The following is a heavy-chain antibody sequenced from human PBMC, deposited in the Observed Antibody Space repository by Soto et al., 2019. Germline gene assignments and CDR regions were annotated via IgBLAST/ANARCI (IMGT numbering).Heavy chain of an antibody. CDR1: GDSINSGGSY. D-gene: IGHD6-6*01. Sequence: QVQLQESGPGLVKPSQTLSLTCTVSGDSINSGGSYWSWIRQHPGKGLEWIGYLSYSGSTYYNPSLKSRVTMSLDTSKNQFSLKLSSVTAADTAVYYCARYKARGRLVGDFDYWGQGTLVTVSS. J-gene: IGHJ4*02. CDR3: ARYKARGRLVGDFDY. CDR2: LSYSGST. V-gene: IGHV4-31*03.